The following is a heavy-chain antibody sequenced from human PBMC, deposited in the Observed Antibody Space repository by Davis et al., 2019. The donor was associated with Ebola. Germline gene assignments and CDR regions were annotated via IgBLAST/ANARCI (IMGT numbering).Heavy chain of an antibody. D-gene: IGHD2-21*02. CDR2: IFSSGST. V-gene: IGHV4-39*01. J-gene: IGHJ4*02. CDR1: GNSLSRSYYY. CDR3: ARHMDGDYYSDY. Sequence: SETLSLTCTAFGNSLSRSYYYWGWIRQPPGKGLEWTGPIFSSGSTYYNPSLKSRVTISVDKSKKQFFLNLRSVTAADMGVYYCARHMDGDYYSDYWGQGTLVTVSS.